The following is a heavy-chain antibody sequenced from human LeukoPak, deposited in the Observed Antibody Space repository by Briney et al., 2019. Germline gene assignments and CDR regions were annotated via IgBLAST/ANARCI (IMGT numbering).Heavy chain of an antibody. CDR2: IYYSGST. V-gene: IGHV4-59*01. CDR1: GASISSFY. CDR3: ARFEGYDFLTGYAYYFDY. D-gene: IGHD3-9*01. Sequence: SETLSLTCTVSGASISSFYWSWIRQPPGKGLEWIGYIYYSGSTNYNPSLKSRVTISVDTSKNQFSLNLNSVTAADTAVYYCARFEGYDFLTGYAYYFDYWGQGTLVTVSS. J-gene: IGHJ4*02.